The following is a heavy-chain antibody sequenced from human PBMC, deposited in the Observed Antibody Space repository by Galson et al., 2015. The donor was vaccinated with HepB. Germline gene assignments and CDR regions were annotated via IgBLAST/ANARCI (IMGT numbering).Heavy chain of an antibody. CDR2: ISSSSSYI. V-gene: IGHV3-21*01. J-gene: IGHJ6*02. Sequence: SLRLSCAASGFTVSSNYMSWVRQAPGKGLEWVSSISSSSSYIYYADSVKGRFTISRDNAKNSLYLQMNSLRAEDTAVYYCARDLYLTLRGYSGYDYYYYYGMDVWGQGTTVTVSS. CDR3: ARDLYLTLRGYSGYDYYYYYGMDV. D-gene: IGHD5-12*01. CDR1: GFTVSSNY.